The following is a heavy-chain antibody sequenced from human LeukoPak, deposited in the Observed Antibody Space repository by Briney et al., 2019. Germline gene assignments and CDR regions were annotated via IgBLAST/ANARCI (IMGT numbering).Heavy chain of an antibody. CDR1: GFTFISYT. V-gene: IGHV3-30-3*01. CDR3: TREFYRAVTSDY. D-gene: IGHD3-3*01. J-gene: IGHJ4*02. Sequence: PARCLRLSCAASGFTFISYTMHWVRQAPGKGLEWVAVISYDGSNKYYADSVKGRFTISRDNSKSTLYLEMNSLRAEDTAVYYCTREFYRAVTSDYWGQGTQVTVSS. CDR2: ISYDGSNK.